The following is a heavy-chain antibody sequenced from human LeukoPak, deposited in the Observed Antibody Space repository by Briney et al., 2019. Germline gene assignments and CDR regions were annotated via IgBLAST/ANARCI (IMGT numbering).Heavy chain of an antibody. Sequence: PADTLSLTCTVSGGSISSYYWSWIRQPPGKGLEWIGYIYYSGSTNYNPSLKSRVTISVDTSKNQFSLKLSSVTAADTAVYYCARLVRWLQLYYFDYWGQGTLVTVSS. V-gene: IGHV4-59*08. CDR1: GGSISSYY. CDR3: ARLVRWLQLYYFDY. D-gene: IGHD5-24*01. CDR2: IYYSGST. J-gene: IGHJ4*02.